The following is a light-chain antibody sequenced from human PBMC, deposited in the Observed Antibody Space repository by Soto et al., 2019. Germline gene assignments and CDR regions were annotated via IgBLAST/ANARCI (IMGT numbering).Light chain of an antibody. CDR2: TND. V-gene: IGLV1-44*01. CDR1: SSNIGINT. CDR3: AAWDDSLNGDV. J-gene: IGLJ1*01. Sequence: QSVLTQPPSASGTPGQRVTISCSGSSSNIGINTVNWYQRLPGTAPKLLIHTNDQRPSGVPDRFSGSKSGTSASLAISGLQSEDEADYYCAAWDDSLNGDVFGTGTKVTVL.